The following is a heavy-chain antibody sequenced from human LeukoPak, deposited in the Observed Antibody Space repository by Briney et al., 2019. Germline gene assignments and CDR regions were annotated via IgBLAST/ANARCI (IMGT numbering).Heavy chain of an antibody. Sequence: GASVKVSCKASGYTFTSYGISWVRQAPGQGLEWMGWISAYNGNTNCAQKLQGRVTLTRDTSITTAYMELSRLRSDDTAVYYCARAGAVAETDLDYWGQGTLVTVSS. CDR1: GYTFTSYG. V-gene: IGHV1-18*01. CDR3: ARAGAVAETDLDY. D-gene: IGHD6-19*01. J-gene: IGHJ4*02. CDR2: ISAYNGNT.